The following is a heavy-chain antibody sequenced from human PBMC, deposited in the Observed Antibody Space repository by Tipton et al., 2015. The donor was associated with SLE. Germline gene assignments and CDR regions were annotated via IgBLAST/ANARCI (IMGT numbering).Heavy chain of an antibody. CDR1: GGSISSSSYY. Sequence: TLSLTCTVSGGSISSSSYYWGWIRQPPGKGLEWIGSIYYSGSTYYNPSLKSRVTISVDTSKNQFSLKLSSVTAADTAVYYCARDQNYYGSGGYYNPISYYYGMDVWGQGTTVTVSS. CDR3: ARDQNYYGSGGYYNPISYYYGMDV. D-gene: IGHD3-10*01. J-gene: IGHJ6*02. CDR2: IYYSGST. V-gene: IGHV4-39*07.